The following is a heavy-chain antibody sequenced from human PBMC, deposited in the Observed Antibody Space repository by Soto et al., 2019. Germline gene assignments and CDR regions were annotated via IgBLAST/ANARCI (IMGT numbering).Heavy chain of an antibody. V-gene: IGHV4-31*03. Sequence: QVQLQESGPGLVKPSQTLSLTCTVSGASISSGRPNWGGTPSTPGKGLEWIGYMFYSGSTYYHPSLKSRVNISADTSKNQFSLRLTSVTPADTAVYYCARDNGYGHFDSWGQGTLVTVSS. CDR3: ARDNGYGHFDS. J-gene: IGHJ4*02. CDR1: GASISSGRPN. CDR2: MFYSGST. D-gene: IGHD5-12*01.